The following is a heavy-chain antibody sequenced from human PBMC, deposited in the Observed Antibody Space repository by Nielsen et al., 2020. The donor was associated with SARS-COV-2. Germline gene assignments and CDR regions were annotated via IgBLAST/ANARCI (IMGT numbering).Heavy chain of an antibody. V-gene: IGHV3-74*01. CDR1: GFTFTDHA. J-gene: IGHJ4*02. CDR2: ISGDGSRT. CDR3: ARGGNSGWYHFDS. Sequence: GGSLRLSCEVSGFTFTDHAMIWVRQAPGKGLVWVSRISGDGSRTTYADSVRGRFTLSRDNAKNTLDLQMNSLRVEDTAVYYCARGGNSGWYHFDSWGQGTLVTVSS. D-gene: IGHD6-19*01.